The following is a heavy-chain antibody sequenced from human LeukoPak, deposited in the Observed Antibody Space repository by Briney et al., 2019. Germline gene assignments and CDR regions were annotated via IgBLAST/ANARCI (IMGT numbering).Heavy chain of an antibody. V-gene: IGHV1-69*13. J-gene: IGHJ4*02. CDR2: IIPIFGTA. CDR3: ASRGYSGYARFRVEYYFDY. CDR1: GGTFSSYA. Sequence: SVKVSCKASGGTFSSYAISWVRQAPGQGLEWMGGIIPIFGTANYAQKFQGRVTITAGESTSTAYMELSSLRSEDTAVYYCASRGYSGYARFRVEYYFDYWGQGTLVTVSS. D-gene: IGHD5-12*01.